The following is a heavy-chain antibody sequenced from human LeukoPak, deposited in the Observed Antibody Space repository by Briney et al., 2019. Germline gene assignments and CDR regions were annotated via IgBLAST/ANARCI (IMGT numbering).Heavy chain of an antibody. CDR3: ARSYDFWSGMDV. D-gene: IGHD3-3*01. CDR2: IYTSGST. J-gene: IGHJ6*04. CDR1: GGSISSGSYY. Sequence: PSQTLSLTCTVSGGSISSGSYYWSWIRQPAGKGLEWIGRIYTSGSTNYNPSLKSRVTISVDTSKNQFSLKLNSVTAADTAVYYCARSYDFWSGMDVWGKGTTVTVSS. V-gene: IGHV4-61*02.